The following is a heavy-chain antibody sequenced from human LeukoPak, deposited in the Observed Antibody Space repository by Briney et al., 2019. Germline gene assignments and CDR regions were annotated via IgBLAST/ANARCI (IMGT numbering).Heavy chain of an antibody. J-gene: IGHJ4*02. Sequence: GGSLRLSCATSGFIFSNFDMNWVRQAPGKGLEWVSSITSSGSYISYADSVKGRFTISRDNARNSLYLQMNSLRAEDTAVYYCARGEYYYDGGYWGQGTLVTVSS. CDR3: ARGEYYYDGGY. CDR1: GFIFSNFD. V-gene: IGHV3-21*01. CDR2: ITSSGSYI. D-gene: IGHD3-22*01.